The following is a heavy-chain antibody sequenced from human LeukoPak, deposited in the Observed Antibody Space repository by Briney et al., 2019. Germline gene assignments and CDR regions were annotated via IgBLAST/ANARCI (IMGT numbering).Heavy chain of an antibody. V-gene: IGHV3-7*05. CDR3: AKEDCGVDCSTFDY. CDR2: ISPDGSAN. Sequence: GGSLRLSCAASGFTFSTSWMSWVRQPPGRGLEWVANISPDGSANSCVDSVKGRFTISRDNSKSTLYLQMNSLRAEDTAVYYCAKEDCGVDCSTFDYWGQGTLVTVSS. D-gene: IGHD2-21*02. J-gene: IGHJ4*02. CDR1: GFTFSTSW.